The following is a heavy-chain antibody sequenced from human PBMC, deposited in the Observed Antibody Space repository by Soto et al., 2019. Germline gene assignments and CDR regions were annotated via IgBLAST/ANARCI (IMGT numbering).Heavy chain of an antibody. Sequence: TSETLSLTCAVSGGSISSGGYSWSWIRQPPGKGLEWIGYIYHSGSTYHNPSLKSRVTISVDRSKNQFSLKLSSVTAADTAVYYCARGDSRRNWFDPCGQGTLVTVSS. CDR1: GGSISSGGYS. V-gene: IGHV4-30-2*01. CDR2: IYHSGST. CDR3: ARGDSRRNWFDP. J-gene: IGHJ5*02. D-gene: IGHD3-22*01.